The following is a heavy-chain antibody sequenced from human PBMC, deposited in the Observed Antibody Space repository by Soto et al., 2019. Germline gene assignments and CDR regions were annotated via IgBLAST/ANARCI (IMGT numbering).Heavy chain of an antibody. Sequence: LRLSCAASGFIFSDFSMNWVRQAPGKGLEWVSSISSSSSYIYYADSVKGRFTISRDNAENSLYLQMNSLRAEDTAVYYCARDQGGPTVTTSDYWGQGTLVTVSS. CDR3: ARDQGGPTVTTSDY. CDR2: ISSSSSYI. V-gene: IGHV3-21*01. D-gene: IGHD4-17*01. CDR1: GFIFSDFS. J-gene: IGHJ4*02.